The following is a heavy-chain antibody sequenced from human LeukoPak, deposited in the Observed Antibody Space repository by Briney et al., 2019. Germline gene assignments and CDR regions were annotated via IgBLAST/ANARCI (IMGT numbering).Heavy chain of an antibody. CDR3: AGEQFHYDFCSGYSSYNWFDG. D-gene: IGHD3-3*01. CDR2: IIPILGIA. J-gene: IGHJ5*02. V-gene: IGHV1-69*04. Sequence: ASVKVSRKASGGTFSSYAISWVRQAPGQGVEWMGRIIPILGIANYAQKFQGRVTITADKSTSTAYMEQSRLRSEDTAVYYCAGEQFHYDFCSGYSSYNWFDGWGQGTLVTVSS. CDR1: GGTFSSYA.